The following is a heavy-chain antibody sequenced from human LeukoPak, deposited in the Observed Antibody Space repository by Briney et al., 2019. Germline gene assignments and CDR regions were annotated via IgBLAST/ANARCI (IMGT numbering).Heavy chain of an antibody. V-gene: IGHV1-46*01. J-gene: IGHJ3*02. CDR3: ARWISYITMIVVVITGDAFDI. CDR2: MNPSGGST. Sequence: ASVKVSCKASGYTFTSYYMHWVRQAPGQGLEWMGIMNPSGGSTSYAQKFQGRVTMTRDTSTSTVYMELSSLRSEDTAVYYCARWISYITMIVVVITGDAFDIWGQGTMVTVSS. D-gene: IGHD3-22*01. CDR1: GYTFTSYY.